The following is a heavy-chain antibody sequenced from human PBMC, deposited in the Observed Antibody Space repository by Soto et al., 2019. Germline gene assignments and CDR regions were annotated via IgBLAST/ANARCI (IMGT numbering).Heavy chain of an antibody. D-gene: IGHD1-1*01. CDR3: ARTQTTDNPYYYYGMDV. J-gene: IGHJ6*02. V-gene: IGHV5-51*01. CDR1: GYSFTSYW. CDR2: IYPGVSDT. Sequence: PGESLKISCKGSGYSFTSYWIGWVRQMPGKGLEWMGIIYPGVSDTRYSPSFQGQVTISADKSISTAYLQWSSLKASDTAMYYCARTQTTDNPYYYYGMDVWGQGTTVTVS.